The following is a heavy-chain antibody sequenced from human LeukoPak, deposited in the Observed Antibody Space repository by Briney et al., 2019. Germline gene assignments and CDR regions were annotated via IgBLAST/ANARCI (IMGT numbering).Heavy chain of an antibody. CDR1: GGSISSYY. D-gene: IGHD2-2*02. CDR2: IHYSGST. CDR3: AGSGAAITPLDY. J-gene: IGHJ4*02. Sequence: SETLSLTCTVSGGSISSYYWSWIRQPPGKGLEWIGYIHYSGSTNYNPSLKSRVTISVDTSKNQFSLKLSSVTAADTAVYYCAGSGAAITPLDYWGQGTLDTVSS. V-gene: IGHV4-59*01.